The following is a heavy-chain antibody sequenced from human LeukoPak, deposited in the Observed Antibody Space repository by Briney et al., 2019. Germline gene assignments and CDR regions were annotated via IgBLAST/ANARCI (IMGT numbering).Heavy chain of an antibody. V-gene: IGHV2-70*04. CDR1: GFSPSTSGMR. D-gene: IGHD6-13*01. CDR2: IDGDDNK. J-gene: IGHJ4*02. Sequence: SGPTLVNPTQTLTLTCSFSGFSPSTSGMRVSWIRQPPGKALEWLARIDGDDNKLYSAAQKTRLTISKDTSENQVVLIIRKLDPVDTATYFCVRSGYSSPFDYWGQGTLVTVFS. CDR3: VRSGYSSPFDY.